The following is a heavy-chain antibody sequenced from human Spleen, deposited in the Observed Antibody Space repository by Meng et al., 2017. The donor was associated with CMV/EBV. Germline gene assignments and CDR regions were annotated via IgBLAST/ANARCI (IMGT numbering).Heavy chain of an antibody. J-gene: IGHJ4*02. V-gene: IGHV1-18*01. CDR3: ARAGAAVTTHFDF. CDR1: LYNFAIFG. D-gene: IGHD4-17*01. Sequence: KSSLYNFAIFGITWVRQAPGQGLEWVGWVRAENGDTDYGQKFQGRVTVTADRFTNTAYMEMRSLRSDDSAMYYCARAGAAVTTHFDFWGQGTLVTVSS. CDR2: VRAENGDT.